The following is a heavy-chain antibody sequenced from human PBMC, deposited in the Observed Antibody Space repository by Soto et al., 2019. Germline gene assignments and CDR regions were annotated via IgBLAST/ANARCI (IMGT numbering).Heavy chain of an antibody. D-gene: IGHD3-3*01. Sequence: GALVKVSCKASGYTFTSYYMHWVRQAHGQVLEWIGIINPSGGSISSAQKFKGRVTMTRDTSTSTVYMELNSLISEDTAVYYCAREILRFLEWFSWHGMDVWGQVTTVTVSS. V-gene: IGHV1-46*01. CDR1: GYTFTSYY. CDR2: INPSGGSI. J-gene: IGHJ6*02. CDR3: AREILRFLEWFSWHGMDV.